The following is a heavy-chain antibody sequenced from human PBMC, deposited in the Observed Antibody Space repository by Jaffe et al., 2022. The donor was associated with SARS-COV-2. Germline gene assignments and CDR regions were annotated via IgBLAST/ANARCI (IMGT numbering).Heavy chain of an antibody. CDR2: INAGNGNT. D-gene: IGHD3-22*01. Sequence: QVQLVQSGAEVKKPGASVKVSCKASGYTFTSYAMHWVRQAPGQRLEWMGWINAGNGNTKYSQKFQGRVTITRDTSASTAYMELSSLRSEDTAVYYCARAPAVVVAEEFDYWGQGTLVTVSS. V-gene: IGHV1-3*01. CDR1: GYTFTSYA. CDR3: ARAPAVVVAEEFDY. J-gene: IGHJ4*02.